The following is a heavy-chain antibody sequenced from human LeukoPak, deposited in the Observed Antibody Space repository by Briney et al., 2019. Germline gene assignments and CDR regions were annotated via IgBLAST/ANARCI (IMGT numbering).Heavy chain of an antibody. D-gene: IGHD5-12*01. Sequence: ASVKVSCKVSGYTLTELSMHWVRQAPGKGLEWMGGFDPEDGETIYAQKFQGRVTMTEDTSTDTAYMELSSLRSEDTAVYYCATVADSGGYDKYRGGYWGQGTLVTVSS. CDR2: FDPEDGET. CDR3: ATVADSGGYDKYRGGY. J-gene: IGHJ4*02. V-gene: IGHV1-24*01. CDR1: GYTLTELS.